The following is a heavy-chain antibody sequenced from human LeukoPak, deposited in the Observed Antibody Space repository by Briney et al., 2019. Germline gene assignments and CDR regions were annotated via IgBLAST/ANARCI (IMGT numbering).Heavy chain of an antibody. CDR3: ARETVDFWSAPLTTRYMDV. CDR1: GGSISSYY. CDR2: IYYSGST. J-gene: IGHJ6*03. Sequence: SETLSLTCTVSGGSISSYYWSWIRQPPGKGLEWIGYIYYSGSTNYNPSLKSRVTISVDTSKNQFSLKLSSVTAADTAVYYCARETVDFWSAPLTTRYMDVWGKGTTVTVSS. D-gene: IGHD3-3*01. V-gene: IGHV4-59*01.